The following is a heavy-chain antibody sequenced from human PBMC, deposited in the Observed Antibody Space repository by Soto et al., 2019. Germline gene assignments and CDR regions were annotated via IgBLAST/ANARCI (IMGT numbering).Heavy chain of an antibody. J-gene: IGHJ3*01. CDR1: GFTFINYA. V-gene: IGHV3-23*01. CDR2: ISGGGDGT. Sequence: EVQLLESGGGLVQPGGSLRLSCAASGFTFINYAMIWVRQAPGKGLEWVSTISGGGDGTYYADSVKGHFTISRDNSKNTLYLQINSLRAEDTAIYYCPKKGLASLKSVCSNSDFNYALHLWGQGTAGTASS. CDR3: PKKGLASLKSVCSNSDFNYALHL. D-gene: IGHD2-8*01.